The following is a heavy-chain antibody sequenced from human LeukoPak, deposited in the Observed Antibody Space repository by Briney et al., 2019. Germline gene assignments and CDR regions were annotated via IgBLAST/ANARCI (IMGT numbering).Heavy chain of an antibody. V-gene: IGHV1-18*01. J-gene: IGHJ4*02. CDR3: ARSTIGYCSGGSCYSLDYFDY. CDR1: GYTFTSYG. D-gene: IGHD2-15*01. Sequence: ASVKVSCKASGYTFTSYGISWVRQAPGQGLEWMRWISAYNGNTNYAQKLQGRVTMTTDTSTSTAYMELRSLRSDDTAVYYCARSTIGYCSGGSCYSLDYFDYWGQGTLVTVSS. CDR2: ISAYNGNT.